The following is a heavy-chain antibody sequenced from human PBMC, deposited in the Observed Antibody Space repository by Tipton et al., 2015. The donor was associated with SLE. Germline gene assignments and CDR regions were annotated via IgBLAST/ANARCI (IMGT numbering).Heavy chain of an antibody. CDR1: GGSISSGNYY. D-gene: IGHD5-24*01. J-gene: IGHJ3*02. Sequence: TLSLTCTVSGGSISSGNYYWNWIRQHPGKGLEWIGYIYHSGSTHYNPPLKSRVSISVDTPKNQFSLKLSSVTAADTAVYYCARAQGEMDVFDIWGQGTMVTVSS. CDR2: IYHSGST. V-gene: IGHV4-31*03. CDR3: ARAQGEMDVFDI.